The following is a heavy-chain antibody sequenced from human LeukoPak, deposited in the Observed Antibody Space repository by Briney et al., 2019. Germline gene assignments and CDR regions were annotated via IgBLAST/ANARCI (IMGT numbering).Heavy chain of an antibody. Sequence: PGGSLRLSCAASGFTFSSYGMHWVRQAPGKGLEWVAVISYDGSNKYYADSVKGRFTISRDNSKNTLYLQMNSLRAEDTAVYYCAKEYRSLWFGEFLFDYWGQGTLVTVSS. J-gene: IGHJ4*02. CDR2: ISYDGSNK. CDR1: GFTFSSYG. V-gene: IGHV3-30*18. D-gene: IGHD3-10*01. CDR3: AKEYRSLWFGEFLFDY.